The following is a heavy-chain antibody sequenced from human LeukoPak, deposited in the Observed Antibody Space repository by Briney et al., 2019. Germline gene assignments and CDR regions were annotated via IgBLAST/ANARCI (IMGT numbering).Heavy chain of an antibody. CDR3: ARVGGSNAFDI. Sequence: GGSLRLSCVASGFSFSSYGMHWVRQPPGKGLEWVAVIWYDGTNENYADSVKGRFTISRDNFKNTLYLQMNNLRAEDTAVYYCARVGGSNAFDIWGQGTMVIVSS. V-gene: IGHV3-33*01. CDR2: IWYDGTNE. J-gene: IGHJ3*02. CDR1: GFSFSSYG. D-gene: IGHD1-26*01.